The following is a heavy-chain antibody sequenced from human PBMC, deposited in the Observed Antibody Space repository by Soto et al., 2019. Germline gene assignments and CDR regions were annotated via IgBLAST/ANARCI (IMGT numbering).Heavy chain of an antibody. CDR1: GFTFSSYG. V-gene: IGHV3-30*18. D-gene: IGHD6-19*01. CDR2: ISHDGSNK. CDR3: AKDLLAVAGDLHGMDV. Sequence: QVQLVESGGGVVQPGRSLRLSCAASGFTFSSYGMHWVRQAPGKGLEWVAVISHDGSNKYFADSVKGRFTISRDNSQNTLYLQMNSLRAEDTAVSYWAKDLLAVAGDLHGMDVWGQGPTVTVSS. J-gene: IGHJ6*02.